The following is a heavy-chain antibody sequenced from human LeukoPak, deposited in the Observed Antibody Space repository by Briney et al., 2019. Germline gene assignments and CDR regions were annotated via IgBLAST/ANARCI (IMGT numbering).Heavy chain of an antibody. V-gene: IGHV3-30*02. J-gene: IGHJ5*02. CDR3: ARVGLYSGSYQGLS. Sequence: GGSLRLSCAASGFTFSSYGMHWVRQAPGKGLEWVAFIRYDGSNEYYADSVKGRFTISRDDAKNSLYLQMNSLRAEDTAVYYCARVGLYSGSYQGLSWGQGTLVTVSS. CDR1: GFTFSSYG. CDR2: IRYDGSNE. D-gene: IGHD1-26*01.